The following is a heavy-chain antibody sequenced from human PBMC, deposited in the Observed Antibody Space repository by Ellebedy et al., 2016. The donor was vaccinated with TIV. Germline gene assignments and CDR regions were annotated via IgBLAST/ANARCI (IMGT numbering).Heavy chain of an antibody. J-gene: IGHJ4*02. CDR3: VKHDGSSTFDY. CDR2: FYPGNFAS. D-gene: IGHD2-2*01. Sequence: GESLKISCKGSAYSFTNYWIGWVRQMPGNGLEWMGMFYPGNFASSYSPSFQGQVTISADKSITTAYLQWSSLKASDTAMYYCVKHDGSSTFDYWGQGTLVTVSS. V-gene: IGHV5-51*01. CDR1: AYSFTNYW.